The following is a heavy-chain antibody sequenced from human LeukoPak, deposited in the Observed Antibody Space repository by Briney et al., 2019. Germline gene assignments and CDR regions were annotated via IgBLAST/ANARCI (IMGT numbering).Heavy chain of an antibody. D-gene: IGHD6-13*01. CDR3: ATAASSSWSSPNYYYYNGMDV. Sequence: ASVNVSCKASVYTVTSYGLSWVRQAPGQGLDWMGWISAYKGNTNYAQKLQRRVTMTTDTSTRTAYMELRSLTSDAPPVYYCATAASSSWSSPNYYYYNGMDVWGPGTTVTVSS. CDR2: ISAYKGNT. CDR1: VYTVTSYG. V-gene: IGHV1-18*01. J-gene: IGHJ6*02.